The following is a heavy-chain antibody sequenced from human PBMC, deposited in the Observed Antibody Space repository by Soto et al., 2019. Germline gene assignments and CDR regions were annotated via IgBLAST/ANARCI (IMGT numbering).Heavy chain of an antibody. V-gene: IGHV1-69*01. CDR1: GGTFSSYA. Sequence: QVQLVQSGAEVKKPGSSVKVSCKASGGTFSSYAISWVRQAPGQGLEWMGGIIPISGTANYAQKFQGRVTITADESTSTADMELSSLRSEDTAVYYCARSQGSSTSLEIYYYYYYGMDVWGPGTTVTVSS. J-gene: IGHJ6*02. CDR2: IIPISGTA. CDR3: ARSQGSSTSLEIYYYYYYGMDV. D-gene: IGHD2-2*01.